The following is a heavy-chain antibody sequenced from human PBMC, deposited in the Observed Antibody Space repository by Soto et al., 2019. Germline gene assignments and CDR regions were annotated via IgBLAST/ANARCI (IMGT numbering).Heavy chain of an antibody. Sequence: QVQLAESGGGVVQPGRSLRLSCAASGFTFSNYGMHWVRQAPGKGLEWVIVISYDGNVAYYADSVKGRFTISRDNSKNTLYLQMNSLRTEDKAMYYCAKEGPITNWYFDYWGQGTLVTVSS. D-gene: IGHD1-1*01. CDR1: GFTFSNYG. CDR3: AKEGPITNWYFDY. V-gene: IGHV3-30*18. J-gene: IGHJ4*02. CDR2: ISYDGNVA.